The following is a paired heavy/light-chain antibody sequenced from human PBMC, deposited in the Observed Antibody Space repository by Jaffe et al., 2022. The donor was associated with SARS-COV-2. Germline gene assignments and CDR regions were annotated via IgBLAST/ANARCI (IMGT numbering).Light chain of an antibody. Sequence: SSELTQDPAVSVALGQTVRITCQGDSLRTYYASWSQQKPGQAPILVIYGKNNRPSGIPDRFSGSTSGNTASLTITGAQAEDEGDYFCNSRDSSGNLGVFGGGTKLTVL. V-gene: IGLV3-19*01. CDR2: GKN. CDR3: NSRDSSGNLGV. J-gene: IGLJ2*01. CDR1: SLRTYY.
Heavy chain of an antibody. CDR2: MNSDGSTT. CDR3: ARDLGYYYDSSGYRPSDAFDI. J-gene: IGHJ3*02. CDR1: GFTFSRYW. Sequence: QLVESGGGLVQPGGSLRLSCAASGFTFSRYWMHWVRQVPGKGLVWVSRMNSDGSTTRYADSVKGRFTISRDNAKNTLYLQMNSLRAEDTAVYYCARDLGYYYDSSGYRPSDAFDIWGQGTMVTVSS. D-gene: IGHD3-22*01. V-gene: IGHV3-74*01.